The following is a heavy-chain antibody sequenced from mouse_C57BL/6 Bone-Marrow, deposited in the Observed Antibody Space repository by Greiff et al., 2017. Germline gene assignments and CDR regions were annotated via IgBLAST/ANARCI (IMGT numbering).Heavy chain of an antibody. D-gene: IGHD2-1*01. CDR2: IYPRSGNT. V-gene: IGHV1-81*01. Sequence: VMLVESGAELARPGASVKLSCKASGYTFTSYGISWVKQRTGQGLEWIGEIYPRSGNTYYNEKFKGKATLTADKSSSTAYMELRSLTSEDSAVYFCARPIYYGNYVAYWGQGTLVTVSA. J-gene: IGHJ3*01. CDR1: GYTFTSYG. CDR3: ARPIYYGNYVAY.